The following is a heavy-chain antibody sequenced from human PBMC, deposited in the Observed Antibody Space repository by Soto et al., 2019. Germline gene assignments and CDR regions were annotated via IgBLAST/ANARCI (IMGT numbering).Heavy chain of an antibody. J-gene: IGHJ5*02. Sequence: GGSLRLSCSASGFTFSSYAMHWVRQAPGKGLEYVSAISSNGGSTYYADSVKGRFTISRDNSKNTLYLQMSSLRAEDTAVYYCVKGGYDFWSGYYIWFGPWGQGTLVTVSS. CDR2: ISSNGGST. V-gene: IGHV3-64D*06. D-gene: IGHD3-3*01. CDR1: GFTFSSYA. CDR3: VKGGYDFWSGYYIWFGP.